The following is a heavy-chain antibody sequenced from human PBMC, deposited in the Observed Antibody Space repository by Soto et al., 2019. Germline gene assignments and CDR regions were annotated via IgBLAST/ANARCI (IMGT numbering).Heavy chain of an antibody. V-gene: IGHV1-69*04. J-gene: IGHJ6*02. Sequence: GASVKVSCKASGGTFSSYTISWVRQAPGQGLEWMGRIIPILGIANYAQKFQGRVTITADKSTSTAYMELSSLRSEDTAVYYCARDKYYDILTVYLSYYYYGKDVWGQGTTVTVSS. CDR1: GGTFSSYT. D-gene: IGHD3-9*01. CDR3: ARDKYYDILTVYLSYYYYGKDV. CDR2: IIPILGIA.